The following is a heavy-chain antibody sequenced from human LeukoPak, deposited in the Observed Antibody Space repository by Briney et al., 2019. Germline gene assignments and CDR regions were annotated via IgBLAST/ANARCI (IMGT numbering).Heavy chain of an antibody. J-gene: IGHJ4*02. D-gene: IGHD4-23*01. Sequence: PGGSLRLSCAASGFTFSAYWMSWVRQAPGKGLEWVANIKQDGSDKYYVDSVKGRFTISRDNAENSLYLQMNSLRAEDTAVYYCARKTVVGSYFDYWGQGTPVTVSS. CDR2: IKQDGSDK. V-gene: IGHV3-7*03. CDR3: ARKTVVGSYFDY. CDR1: GFTFSAYW.